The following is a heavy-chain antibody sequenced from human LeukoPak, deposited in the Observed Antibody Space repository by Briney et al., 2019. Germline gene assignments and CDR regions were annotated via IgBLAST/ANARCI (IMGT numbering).Heavy chain of an antibody. Sequence: GGSLRLSCAASGFTFSSYSMNWVRQAPGKGLEWVSYISSSSSAIYYADSVKGRFTISRDNAKNSLYLQMNSLRAEDTAVYYCAREQVVVVPAAGFDPWGQGTLVTVSS. CDR1: GFTFSSYS. J-gene: IGHJ5*02. V-gene: IGHV3-48*01. CDR2: ISSSSSAI. CDR3: AREQVVVVPAAGFDP. D-gene: IGHD2-2*01.